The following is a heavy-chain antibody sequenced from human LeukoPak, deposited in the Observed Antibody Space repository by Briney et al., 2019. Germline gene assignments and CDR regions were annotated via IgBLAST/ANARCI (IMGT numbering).Heavy chain of an antibody. J-gene: IGHJ3*02. CDR3: AKDLDDGVVTDAFDI. Sequence: GGSLRLSCAASGFTFSSYGMHWVRQAPGKGLEWVAVISYDGSNKYYADSVEGRFTISRDNSKNTLYLQMNSLRAEDTAVYYCAKDLDDGVVTDAFDIWGQGTMVTVSS. V-gene: IGHV3-30*18. CDR1: GFTFSSYG. CDR2: ISYDGSNK. D-gene: IGHD3-3*01.